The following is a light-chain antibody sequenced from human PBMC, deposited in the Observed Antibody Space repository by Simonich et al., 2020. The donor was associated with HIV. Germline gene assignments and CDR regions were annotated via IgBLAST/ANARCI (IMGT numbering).Light chain of an antibody. CDR3: QHLNSFLPLT. V-gene: IGKV1-9*01. Sequence: DIQMTQSPSSLSASVGDRVTITCRASQGIASYLAWYPQKPGKALKLLIYRASTLQSGVPSRFSGSGSGTEFTLTISSLQPEDFATYYCQHLNSFLPLTFGGGTKVEIK. CDR1: QGIASY. J-gene: IGKJ4*01. CDR2: RAS.